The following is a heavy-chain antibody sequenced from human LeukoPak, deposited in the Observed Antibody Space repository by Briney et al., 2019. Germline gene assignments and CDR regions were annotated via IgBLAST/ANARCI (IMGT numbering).Heavy chain of an antibody. D-gene: IGHD6-19*01. CDR1: GFTFSNYA. Sequence: GGSLRLSCAASGFTFSNYAMSWVRQAPGKGLEWVSTISGGGITTYYADSAKGRFTISRDNSKNTMFLQMNSLRADGTAVYYCPRQSYASGWNPFDYWGQGILVTVSS. J-gene: IGHJ4*02. V-gene: IGHV3-23*01. CDR2: ISGGGITT. CDR3: PRQSYASGWNPFDY.